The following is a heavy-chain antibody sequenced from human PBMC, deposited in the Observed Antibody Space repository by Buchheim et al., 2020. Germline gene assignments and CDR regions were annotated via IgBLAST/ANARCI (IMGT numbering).Heavy chain of an antibody. CDR1: GYSFTSYW. J-gene: IGHJ6*02. CDR2: IDPSDSYT. V-gene: IGHV5-10-1*03. D-gene: IGHD6-13*01. Sequence: EVQLVQSGAEVKKPGESLRISCKGSGYSFTSYWISWARQMPGKGLEWMGRIDPSDSYTNYSPSFQGHVTISADKSISTAYPQWSSLKASDTAMYYCARRAPLAAAGTYYYYYGMDVWGQGTT. CDR3: ARRAPLAAAGTYYYYYGMDV.